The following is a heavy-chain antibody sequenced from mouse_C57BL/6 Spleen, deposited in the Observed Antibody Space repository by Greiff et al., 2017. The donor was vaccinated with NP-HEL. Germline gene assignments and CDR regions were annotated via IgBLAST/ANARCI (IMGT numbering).Heavy chain of an antibody. CDR3: ARADDYDGRAFAY. J-gene: IGHJ3*01. D-gene: IGHD2-4*01. CDR2: INPGSGGT. V-gene: IGHV1-54*01. CDR1: GYAFTNYL. Sequence: VQLQQSGAELVRPGTSVKVSCKASGYAFTNYLIEWVKQRPGQGLEWIGVINPGSGGTNYNEKFKGKATLTADKSSSTAYRQLSSLTSEDSAVDFCARADDYDGRAFAYWGQGTLVTVSA.